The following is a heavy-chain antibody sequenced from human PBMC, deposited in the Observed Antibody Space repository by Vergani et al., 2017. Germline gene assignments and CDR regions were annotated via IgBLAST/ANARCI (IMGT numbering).Heavy chain of an antibody. Sequence: QVDLQESGPGLVKSSETLSLNCAVSGYSVGSGYYWGWIRQPPGRGLEWIGCVHRNGNTYYTSSLRSRATISRDTSKNQFSLRLTSVTAADTAVYYCARGQKLGIPMYYYYMDVWGKGTTVTVSS. CDR1: GYSVGSGYY. CDR3: ARGQKLGIPMYYYYMDV. J-gene: IGHJ6*03. CDR2: VHRNGNT. D-gene: IGHD7-27*01. V-gene: IGHV4-38-2*01.